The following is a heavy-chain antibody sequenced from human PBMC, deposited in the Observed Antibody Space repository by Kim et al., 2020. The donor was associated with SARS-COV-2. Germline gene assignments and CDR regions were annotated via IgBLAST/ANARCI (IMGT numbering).Heavy chain of an antibody. V-gene: IGHV4-39*01. J-gene: IGHJ5*02. CDR3: ARTYSSSSSDWFDP. CDR1: GGSISSSSYY. CDR2: IYYSGST. Sequence: SETLSLTCTVSGGSISSSSYYWGWIRQPPGKGLEWIGSIYYSGSTYYNPSLKSRVTISVDTSTNQFSLKLSSVTAADTSVYYCARTYSSSSSDWFDPWGQGTLVTVSS. D-gene: IGHD6-6*01.